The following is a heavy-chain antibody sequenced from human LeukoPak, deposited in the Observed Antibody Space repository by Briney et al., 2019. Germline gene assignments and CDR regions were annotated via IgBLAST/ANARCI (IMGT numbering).Heavy chain of an antibody. CDR1: GFTFSSYA. CDR2: INHSGST. J-gene: IGHJ5*02. Sequence: GSLRLSCAASGFTFSSYAMSWVCQAPGKGLEWIGEINHSGSTNYNPSLKSRVTISVDTSKNQFSLKLSSVTAADTAVYYCARGPVGSGSYYWFDPWGQGTLVTVSS. D-gene: IGHD3-10*01. V-gene: IGHV4-34*01. CDR3: ARGPVGSGSYYWFDP.